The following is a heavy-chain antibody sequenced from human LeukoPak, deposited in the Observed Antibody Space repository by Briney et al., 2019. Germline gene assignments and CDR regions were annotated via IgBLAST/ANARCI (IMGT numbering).Heavy chain of an antibody. CDR1: GGSFSGYY. CDR3: ARGAFCGGDCYSGENYYYYYMDV. CDR2: INHSGST. V-gene: IGHV4-34*01. Sequence: SETLSLTCAVYGGSFSGYYWSWIRQPPGKGLEWIGEINHSGSTNYNPSLKSRVTISVDTSKNQFSLKLSSVTAADTAVYYCARGAFCGGDCYSGENYYYYYMDVWEKGTTVTVS. J-gene: IGHJ6*03. D-gene: IGHD2-21*02.